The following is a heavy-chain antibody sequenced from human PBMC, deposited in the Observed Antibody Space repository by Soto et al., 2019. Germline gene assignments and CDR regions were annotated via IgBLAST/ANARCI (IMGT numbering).Heavy chain of an antibody. CDR1: GGSISSYY. CDR3: AKSLTTSSPNWFDP. J-gene: IGHJ5*02. Sequence: SENLSLTCTVSGGSISSYYWSWIRQPPGKGLEWIGYIYYSGSTNYNPSLKSRVTISVDTSKNQFSLKLSSVTAADTAVYYCAKSLTTSSPNWFDPWGQGTLVTVSS. V-gene: IGHV4-59*01. CDR2: IYYSGST. D-gene: IGHD4-17*01.